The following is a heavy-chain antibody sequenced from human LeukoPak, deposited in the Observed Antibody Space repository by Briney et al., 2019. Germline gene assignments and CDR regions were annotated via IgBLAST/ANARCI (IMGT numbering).Heavy chain of an antibody. Sequence: PGRSLRLSCAASGFTFSNYGVHWVRQAPGKGLEWVAIVSYDGNDNYYADSVKGRFTISRDNSKNTLYLQMNSLRAEDTALYHCARGRDWFDPWGQGTLVTVSS. V-gene: IGHV3-30*03. CDR3: ARGRDWFDP. J-gene: IGHJ5*02. CDR2: VSYDGNDN. CDR1: GFTFSNYG.